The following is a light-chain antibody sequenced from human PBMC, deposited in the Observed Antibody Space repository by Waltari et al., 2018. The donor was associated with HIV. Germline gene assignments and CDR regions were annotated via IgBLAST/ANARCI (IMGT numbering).Light chain of an antibody. Sequence: QSALTQPASVSGSLGQSITISCTGTSSDVGGYNSVSWYQQLPGRAPKLMIYEVSNRPSGVSNRFSGSKSGNTASLTISGLQADDEADYYCSSYTTINTVVFGGGTKLTVL. V-gene: IGLV2-14*01. CDR3: SSYTTINTVV. CDR1: SSDVGGYNS. J-gene: IGLJ2*01. CDR2: EVS.